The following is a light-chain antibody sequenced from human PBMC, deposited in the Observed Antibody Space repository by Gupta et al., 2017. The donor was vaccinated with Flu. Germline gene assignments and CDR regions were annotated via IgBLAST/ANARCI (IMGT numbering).Light chain of an antibody. CDR1: SSDVGGYNY. Sequence: QSALTQPASVSGSPGQSITISWTGTSSDVGGYNYVSWYQQHPGKAPKLMIYEVINRPSGVSNRFSGSKSGNTASLTISGLQAEDEADYYCSSYTSSNSLEFGGGTKLTVL. CDR3: SSYTSSNSLE. J-gene: IGLJ3*02. CDR2: EVI. V-gene: IGLV2-14*01.